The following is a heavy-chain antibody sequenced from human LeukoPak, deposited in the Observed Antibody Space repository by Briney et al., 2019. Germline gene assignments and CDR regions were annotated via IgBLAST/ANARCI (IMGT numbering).Heavy chain of an antibody. CDR1: GGSFSGYY. V-gene: IGHV4-34*01. Sequence: SETLSLTCAVSGGSFSGYYWSWIRQPPGKGLEWIGVINHSGSTNYNPSLKSRDTISVDTSKNQFSLKLSSVTAADTAVYYCARGRYYYDSSGNRMLGYFDYWGQGTLVTVSS. CDR3: ARGRYYYDSSGNRMLGYFDY. D-gene: IGHD3-22*01. J-gene: IGHJ4*02. CDR2: INHSGST.